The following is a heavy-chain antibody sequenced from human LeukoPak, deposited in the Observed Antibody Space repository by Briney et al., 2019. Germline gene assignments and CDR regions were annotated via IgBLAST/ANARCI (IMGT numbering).Heavy chain of an antibody. J-gene: IGHJ4*02. CDR2: IRYDGSNK. CDR1: GFTFSSYG. D-gene: IGHD6-13*01. CDR3: AKVPDSSSSLDY. Sequence: PGGSLRLSCAASGFTFSSYGVHWVRQAPGKGLEWVAFIRYDGSNKYYADSVKGRFTISRDNSKNTLYLQMNSLRAEDTAVYYCAKVPDSSSSLDYWGQGTLVTVSS. V-gene: IGHV3-30*02.